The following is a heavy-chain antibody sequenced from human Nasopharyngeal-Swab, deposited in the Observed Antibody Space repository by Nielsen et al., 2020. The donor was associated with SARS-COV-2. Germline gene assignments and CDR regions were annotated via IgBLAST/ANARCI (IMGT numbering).Heavy chain of an antibody. CDR2: IYHSGST. CDR1: GYSISSGYY. V-gene: IGHV4-38-2*02. CDR3: ARGVPITLVGVVSSGGNQFDP. Sequence: SETLSLTCTVSGYSISSGYYWGWVRQPPRKGLEWIGEIYHSGSTNYNPSLKSRVTISVDKSKNQFSLKLSSVTAADTAVYYCARGVPITLVGVVSSGGNQFDPWGQGTLVTVSS. J-gene: IGHJ5*02. D-gene: IGHD3-3*01.